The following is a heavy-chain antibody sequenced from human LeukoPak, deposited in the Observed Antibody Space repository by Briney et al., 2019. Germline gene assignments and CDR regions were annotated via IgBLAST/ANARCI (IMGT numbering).Heavy chain of an antibody. CDR3: ARRGRDSDGYAHGYDF. CDR2: NRNKANNYTP. J-gene: IGHJ4*02. D-gene: IGHD3-22*01. V-gene: IGHV3-72*01. Sequence: PGGSLRLSCAASGFTFSSYGMHWVRQAPGKGLEWVGRNRNKANNYTPEYAASVKGRFTISRDDSKNSLYLQMNSLKTEDTAVYYCARRGRDSDGYAHGYDFWGQGTLVTVSS. CDR1: GFTFSSYG.